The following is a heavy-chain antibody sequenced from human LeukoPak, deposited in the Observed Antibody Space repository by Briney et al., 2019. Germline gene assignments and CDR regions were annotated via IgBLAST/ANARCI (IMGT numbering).Heavy chain of an antibody. D-gene: IGHD6-13*01. V-gene: IGHV1-46*01. J-gene: IGHJ4*02. Sequence: VASVSVSCTAFGYTFTSNYMHWVRQAPGQGPEWMGVISPSGGSTTYAQTVQGRVTLTRDTSISTAYMELSRLRSDDTPVYYCARVLEIEAAGNDYWGQGTLVTVSS. CDR3: ARVLEIEAAGNDY. CDR2: ISPSGGST. CDR1: GYTFTSNY.